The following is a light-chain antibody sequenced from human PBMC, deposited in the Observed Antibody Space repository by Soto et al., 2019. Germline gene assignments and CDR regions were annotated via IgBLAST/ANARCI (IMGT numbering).Light chain of an antibody. CDR1: QSVGRN. Sequence: EIVLTQSPGTLSLSPGESATLSCRASQSVGRNYLAWFQHKPGQAPRLLIYGASTRATAIPARFSGSGSGKEFTLTIRSLQSEDFAVYFCQQYDNWPYTFGQGTKLEIK. CDR3: QQYDNWPYT. J-gene: IGKJ2*01. CDR2: GAS. V-gene: IGKV3-15*01.